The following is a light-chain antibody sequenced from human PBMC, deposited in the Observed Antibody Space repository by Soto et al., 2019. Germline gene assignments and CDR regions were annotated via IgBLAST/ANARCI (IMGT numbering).Light chain of an antibody. CDR1: QCVSSSY. CDR2: GAS. V-gene: IGKV3-20*01. CDR3: QQYCRSPYT. Sequence: EIVLTQSPGTLSLSPVERATLSCRASQCVSSSYLAWYQQKPGQAPRLLIYGASSRATGIPDRFSDSGSGTDFTLTISRLEHEDLAVYYCQQYCRSPYTYGQETKLQI. J-gene: IGKJ2*01.